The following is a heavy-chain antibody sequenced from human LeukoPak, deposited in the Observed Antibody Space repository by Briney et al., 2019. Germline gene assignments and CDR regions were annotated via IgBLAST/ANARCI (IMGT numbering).Heavy chain of an antibody. D-gene: IGHD3-22*01. Sequence: ASVKVSCKASGYTFTGYYMHWVRQAPGQGLEWMGWINPNSGGTNYAQKFQGRVTMTRDTSISTAYMELSRLRSDDTAVYYCARVMERITMIVEWWFDPWGQGTLVTVSS. V-gene: IGHV1-2*02. CDR2: INPNSGGT. CDR1: GYTFTGYY. J-gene: IGHJ5*02. CDR3: ARVMERITMIVEWWFDP.